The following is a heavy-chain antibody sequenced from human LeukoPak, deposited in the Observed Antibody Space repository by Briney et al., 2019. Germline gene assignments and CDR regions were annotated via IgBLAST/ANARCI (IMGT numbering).Heavy chain of an antibody. D-gene: IGHD6-13*01. CDR1: GFTFSSYA. V-gene: IGHV3-74*01. J-gene: IGHJ4*02. CDR3: ARGTLGYFDY. CDR2: IKYDASST. Sequence: PGGSLRLSCAASGFTFSSYAMSWVRQAPGKGLVWVSRIKYDASSTSYADSVKGRFTISRDNAKNTLYLQMNSLRAEDTAVYYCARGTLGYFDYWGQGTLVTVSS.